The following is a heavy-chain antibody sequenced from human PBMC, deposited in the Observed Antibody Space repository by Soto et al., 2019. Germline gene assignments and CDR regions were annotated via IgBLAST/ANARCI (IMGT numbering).Heavy chain of an antibody. D-gene: IGHD6-19*01. CDR2: IYYGGST. CDR1: GDSISTDY. V-gene: IGHV4-59*01. CDR3: AKGNGWYYY. Sequence: SETLSLTCTVSGDSISTDYWSWIRQSPGKGLEWIGFIYYGGSTNYNPSLKSRVTISVDTPKNQFSLKLNSVTAADTAVYYCAKGNGWYYYWGQGTLVTVSS. J-gene: IGHJ4*01.